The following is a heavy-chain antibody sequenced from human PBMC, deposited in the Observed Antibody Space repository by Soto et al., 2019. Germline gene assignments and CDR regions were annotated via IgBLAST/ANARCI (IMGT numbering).Heavy chain of an antibody. CDR3: VRSFFCSGGSCYSISSH. V-gene: IGHV3-66*01. Sequence: EVQLVESGGGLVQPGGSLRLSCAPSGFTVSSNDMSWVRQAPGKGLEWVSVIYTGGGTYYADSVKGRFTISRDNSTNTLYLQMNSLRDEDTAVYYCVRSFFCSGGSCYSISSHWGQGTLVTVSS. CDR1: GFTVSSND. D-gene: IGHD2-15*01. J-gene: IGHJ4*02. CDR2: IYTGGGT.